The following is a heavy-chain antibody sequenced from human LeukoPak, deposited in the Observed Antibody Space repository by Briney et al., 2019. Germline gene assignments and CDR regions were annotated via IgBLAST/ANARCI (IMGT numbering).Heavy chain of an antibody. CDR3: ARDGGSGWYDY. CDR2: MHPSWST. V-gene: IGHV4-4*07. J-gene: IGHJ4*02. Sequence: SETLSLTCTVSGGSINNYYWSWIRQPAGKGLEWIGRMHPSWSTNYNPSLKSRLTVSLDTSKNQFSLKLTSVTAADTAIYYCARDGGSGWYDYWGQGTLVTVSS. D-gene: IGHD6-19*01. CDR1: GGSINNYY.